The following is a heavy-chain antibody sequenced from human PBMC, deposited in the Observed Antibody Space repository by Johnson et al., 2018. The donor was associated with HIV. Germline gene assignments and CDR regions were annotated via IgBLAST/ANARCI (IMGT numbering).Heavy chain of an antibody. V-gene: IGHV3-30*03. CDR2: ISYDGSDK. CDR3: ARVADWGSSYGAFDI. CDR1: GFTFSSYG. Sequence: QVQLVESGGVVVQPGGSLRLSCAASGFTFSSYGMHWARQAPGKGLEWVATISYDGSDKYFADSVKGRFTISRDNTKNSVYLQMNSLRAEDTAVYYCARVADWGSSYGAFDIWGQGTMVTVSS. D-gene: IGHD7-27*01. J-gene: IGHJ3*02.